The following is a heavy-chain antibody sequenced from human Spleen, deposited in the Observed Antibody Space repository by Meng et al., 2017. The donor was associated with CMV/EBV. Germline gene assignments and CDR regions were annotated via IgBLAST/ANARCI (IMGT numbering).Heavy chain of an antibody. CDR2: INHSGST. J-gene: IGHJ6*02. V-gene: IGHV4-34*01. Sequence: SETLSLTCAVYGGSFSGYYWSWIRQPPGKGLEWIGEINHSGSTNYNPSLKSRVTISVDTSKNQFSLKLSSVTAADTAMYYCARWSARQKGNYYYYYGMDVWGQGTTVTVSS. CDR1: GGSFSGYY. CDR3: ARWSARQKGNYYYYYGMDV.